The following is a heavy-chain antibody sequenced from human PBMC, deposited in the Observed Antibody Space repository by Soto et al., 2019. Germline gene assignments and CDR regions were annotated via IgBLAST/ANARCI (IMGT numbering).Heavy chain of an antibody. V-gene: IGHV1-58*01. CDR1: GFTFTNSA. Sequence: SVKVSCKTSGFTFTNSAVQWVRQARGQRLELIGWIVVGSGDTNYAQKFQERVTITRDMSTSTAYLELSSLRSEDTAVYYCAADPSTYYDFWTGSWTPRWGYWGQGTLVTVSS. CDR3: AADPSTYYDFWTGSWTPRWGY. D-gene: IGHD3-3*01. CDR2: IVVGSGDT. J-gene: IGHJ4*02.